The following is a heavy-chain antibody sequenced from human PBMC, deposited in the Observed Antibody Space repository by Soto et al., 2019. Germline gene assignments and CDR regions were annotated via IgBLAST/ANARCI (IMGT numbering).Heavy chain of an antibody. D-gene: IGHD2-2*01. J-gene: IGHJ4*02. CDR2: IYHSGST. V-gene: IGHV4-30-2*03. CDR1: GGSISSGGYS. CDR3: ARPTSGSFFEFDY. Sequence: SETLSLTCAVSGGSISSGGYSWSWIRQPPGKGLEWIGYIYHSGSTYYNPSLKSRVTISVDTSKNQFSLRLSSVTAADTAVYFCARPTSGSFFEFDYWGLGTLVTVSS.